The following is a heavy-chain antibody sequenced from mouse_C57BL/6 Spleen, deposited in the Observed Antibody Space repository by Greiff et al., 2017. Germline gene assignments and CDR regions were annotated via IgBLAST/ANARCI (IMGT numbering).Heavy chain of an antibody. Sequence: EVKLVESGGGLVKPGGSLKLSCAASGFTFSDYGMHWVRQAPEKGLEWVAYISSGSSTIYYADTVKGRFTISRDNAKNTLFLQMTSLRSEDTAMYYCARYYDYDDYAMDYWGQGTSVTVSS. CDR1: GFTFSDYG. D-gene: IGHD2-4*01. J-gene: IGHJ4*01. CDR2: ISSGSSTI. V-gene: IGHV5-17*01. CDR3: ARYYDYDDYAMDY.